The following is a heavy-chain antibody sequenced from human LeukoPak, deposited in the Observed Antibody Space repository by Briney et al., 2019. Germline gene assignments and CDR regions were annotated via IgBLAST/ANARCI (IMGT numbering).Heavy chain of an antibody. CDR2: ISSSGGST. CDR1: GFTFSSSA. D-gene: IGHD1-26*01. Sequence: PGGSLRLSCAASGFTFSSSAMGWVRQAPGKGLEWVSLISSSGGSTYYADSVRGRFTISRDNSKNTLYLQMDSLRAEDTAVYYCARARGSYGYYFDNWGQGTLVAVSS. J-gene: IGHJ4*02. CDR3: ARARGSYGYYFDN. V-gene: IGHV3-23*01.